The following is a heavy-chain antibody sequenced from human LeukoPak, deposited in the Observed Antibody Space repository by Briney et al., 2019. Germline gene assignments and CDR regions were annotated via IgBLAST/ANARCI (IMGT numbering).Heavy chain of an antibody. J-gene: IGHJ4*02. V-gene: IGHV4-59*12. CDR1: GGSINTYY. CDR3: ARAGGYGLIDY. CDR2: IYYSGST. D-gene: IGHD5-18*01. Sequence: SETLSLTCTVSGGSINTYYWSWIRQPPGKGLEWIGYIYYSGSTNYNPSLKSRVTLSMDTSKNQFSLKVGSMTAADTAVYYCARAGGYGLIDYWGQGTMVTVSS.